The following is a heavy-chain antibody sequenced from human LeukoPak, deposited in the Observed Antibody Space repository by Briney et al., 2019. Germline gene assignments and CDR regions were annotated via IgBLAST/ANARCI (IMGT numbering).Heavy chain of an antibody. V-gene: IGHV4-4*02. J-gene: IGHJ4*02. CDR2: IYHSGST. D-gene: IGHD3-22*01. CDR1: GGSISSSNW. CDR3: ARSPVYDSSGYYPDY. Sequence: SGTLSLTCAVSGGSISSSNWWSWVRQPPGKGLEWIGEIYHSGSTNYNPSPKSRVTISVDKSKNQFSLKLSSVTAADTAVYYCARSPVYDSSGYYPDYWGQGTLVTVSS.